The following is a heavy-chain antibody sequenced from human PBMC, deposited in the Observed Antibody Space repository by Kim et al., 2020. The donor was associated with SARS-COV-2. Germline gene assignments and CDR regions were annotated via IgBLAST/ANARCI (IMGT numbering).Heavy chain of an antibody. J-gene: IGHJ6*02. V-gene: IGHV3-48*02. Sequence: RFTVSRDNAKNSLYLQMNSLRDEDTAVYYCARGESSSSMSAVGYYYGMDVWGQGTTVTVSS. CDR3: ARGESSSSMSAVGYYYGMDV. D-gene: IGHD6-6*01.